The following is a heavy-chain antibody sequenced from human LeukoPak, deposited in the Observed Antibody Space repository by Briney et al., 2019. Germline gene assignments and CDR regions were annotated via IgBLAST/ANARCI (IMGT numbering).Heavy chain of an antibody. Sequence: GGSLRLSCAASGFTFSSYTMSWVRQAPGKGLEWVSAISGSGGSTYYADFVKGRFTISRDNSKNTLYLQMNSLRAEDTAVYYCAEDLVVVAARGSFDYWGQGTLVTVSS. CDR1: GFTFSSYT. D-gene: IGHD2-15*01. CDR3: AEDLVVVAARGSFDY. J-gene: IGHJ4*02. V-gene: IGHV3-23*01. CDR2: ISGSGGST.